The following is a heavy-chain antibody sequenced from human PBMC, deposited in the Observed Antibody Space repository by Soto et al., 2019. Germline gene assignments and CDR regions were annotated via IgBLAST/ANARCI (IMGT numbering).Heavy chain of an antibody. V-gene: IGHV1-69*13. J-gene: IGHJ6*02. CDR2: IIPIFGTA. CDR1: GGTFSSYA. D-gene: IGHD6-6*01. Sequence: SVKVSCKASGGTFSSYAISGVRQAPGQGLEWMGGIIPIFGTANYAQKFQGRVTITADASTSTAYMELSSLRSEDTAVYYCARGSSSDYYYYGMDVWGQGTTVTVSS. CDR3: ARGSSSDYYYYGMDV.